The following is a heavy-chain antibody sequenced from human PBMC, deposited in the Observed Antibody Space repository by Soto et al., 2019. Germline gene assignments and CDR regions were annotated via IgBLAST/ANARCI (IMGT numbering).Heavy chain of an antibody. V-gene: IGHV1-69*01. J-gene: IGHJ4*02. CDR1: GGTFGRFS. Sequence: QVQMVQSGAEVKKPGSSVKVSCKTSGGTFGRFSISWVRQAPGQGLEWMGGTIPILSVTNYAQKFQGRVSIVVDETTKTAYMELSSLRSEDTAIYYCASNSPYCRGGSCYAYWGQGTLVTVSS. CDR2: TIPILSVT. D-gene: IGHD2-15*01. CDR3: ASNSPYCRGGSCYAY.